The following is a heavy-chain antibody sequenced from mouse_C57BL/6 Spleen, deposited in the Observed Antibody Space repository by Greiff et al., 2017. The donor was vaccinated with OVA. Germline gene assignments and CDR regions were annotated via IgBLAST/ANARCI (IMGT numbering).Heavy chain of an antibody. J-gene: IGHJ2*01. CDR3: ARGTTVVDIFDY. Sequence: EVQLQQSGPELVKPGASVKISCKASGYTFTDYYMNWVKQSHGKSLEWIGDINPNNGGTSYNQKFKGKATLTVDKSSSTAYMELRSLTSEDSAVYYCARGTTVVDIFDYWGQGTTLTVSS. CDR1: GYTFTDYY. D-gene: IGHD1-1*01. V-gene: IGHV1-26*01. CDR2: INPNNGGT.